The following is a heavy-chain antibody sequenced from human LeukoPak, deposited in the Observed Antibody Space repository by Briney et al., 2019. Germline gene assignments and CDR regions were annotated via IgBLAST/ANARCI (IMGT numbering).Heavy chain of an antibody. V-gene: IGHV1-46*01. D-gene: IGHD1-26*01. Sequence: ASVKVSCKASGGTFSSYAISWVRQAPGQGLEWMGIINPSGGSTSYAQKFQGRVTMTRDTSTSTVYMELSSLRSEDTAVYYCARPPQVGATYYFDYWGQGTLVTVSS. J-gene: IGHJ4*02. CDR3: ARPPQVGATYYFDY. CDR2: INPSGGST. CDR1: GGTFSSYA.